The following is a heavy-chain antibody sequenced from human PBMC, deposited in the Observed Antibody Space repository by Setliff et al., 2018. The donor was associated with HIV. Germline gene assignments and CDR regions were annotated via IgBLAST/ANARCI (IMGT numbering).Heavy chain of an antibody. D-gene: IGHD3-22*01. CDR1: GGSISTFY. Sequence: SETLSLTCTVSGGSISTFYWSWIRQPPGKGLEWIGYIFYSGSTYYNPSLKSRVTISVDTSKNQFSLKLSSVTAADTAVYYCARVRLTMIMMVDYFDQWGQGTLVTVSS. CDR3: ARVRLTMIMMVDYFDQ. V-gene: IGHV4-59*12. J-gene: IGHJ4*02. CDR2: IFYSGST.